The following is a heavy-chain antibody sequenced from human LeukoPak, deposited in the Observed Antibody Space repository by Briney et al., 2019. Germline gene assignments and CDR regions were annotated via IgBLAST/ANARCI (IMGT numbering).Heavy chain of an antibody. CDR3: ARISGGGIPTYFDY. V-gene: IGHV4-38-2*01. D-gene: IGHD4-23*01. CDR1: GYSISSGHY. Sequence: SETLSLTCAVSGYSISSGHYWGWIRQPPGKGLELIGSIYHSGSAYYTPPLKSRVTISVDTSKNQFSLKLSSVTAADTAIYYCARISGGGIPTYFDYWGQGTLVTVSS. J-gene: IGHJ4*02. CDR2: IYHSGSA.